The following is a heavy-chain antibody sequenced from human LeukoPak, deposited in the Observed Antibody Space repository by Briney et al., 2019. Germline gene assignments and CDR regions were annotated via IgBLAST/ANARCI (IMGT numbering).Heavy chain of an antibody. D-gene: IGHD3-22*01. CDR3: THYYDRSGRYAFDI. CDR2: IYTSGST. V-gene: IGHV4-4*07. CDR1: GGSISSYY. J-gene: IGHJ3*02. Sequence: SETLSLTCTVSGGSISSYYWSWIRQPAGKGREWIGRIYTSGSTNYNPSLKSRVTMSVDTSKNQFSLKLSCVTAADMAVYYCTHYYDRSGRYAFDIWGQGTMVTVSS.